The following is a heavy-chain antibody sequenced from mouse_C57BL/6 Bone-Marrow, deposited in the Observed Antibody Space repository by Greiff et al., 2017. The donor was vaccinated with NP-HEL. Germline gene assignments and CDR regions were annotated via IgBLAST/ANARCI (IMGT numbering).Heavy chain of an antibody. V-gene: IGHV7-3*01. Sequence: EVQGVESGGGLVQPGGSLSLSCAASGFTFTDYYMSWVRQPPGKALEWLGFIRNRANGYTTEYSASVKGRFTISRDNSQRILYLQMNALRAEDIATYYSARYSSYYYGIGGDYWGQGTTLTVSS. CDR2: IRNRANGYTT. J-gene: IGHJ2*01. CDR1: GFTFTDYY. CDR3: ARYSSYYYGIGGDY. D-gene: IGHD1-1*01.